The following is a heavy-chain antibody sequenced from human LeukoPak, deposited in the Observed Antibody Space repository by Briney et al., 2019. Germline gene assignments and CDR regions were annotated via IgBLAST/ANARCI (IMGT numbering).Heavy chain of an antibody. V-gene: IGHV4-39*01. CDR2: IYDSGST. CDR3: ARQGMITCFNY. Sequence: SETLSLTCTVSGGSIRSSYYYWGWIRQPPGKGLEWIGSIYDSGSTYYNPSLKSRVTISVDTSKNQFSLQLTSVTAADAAVYYCARQGMITCFNYWGQGTLVTVSS. CDR1: GGSIRSSYYY. D-gene: IGHD3-16*01. J-gene: IGHJ4*02.